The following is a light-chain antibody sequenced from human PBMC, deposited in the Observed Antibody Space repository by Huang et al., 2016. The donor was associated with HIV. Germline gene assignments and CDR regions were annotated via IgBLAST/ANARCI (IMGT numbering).Light chain of an antibody. CDR3: QQYNSYGYT. CDR1: QSISTW. V-gene: IGKV1-5*01. J-gene: IGKJ2*01. CDR2: DAS. Sequence: DIQMTQSPSTLSVSVGDRVTITCRASQSISTWLAWYQQKPGKAPKLLIYDASSLESGVPSRFSGSGSGTEFTLTISSLQPDNFATYYCQQYNSYGYTFGQGTKLEIK.